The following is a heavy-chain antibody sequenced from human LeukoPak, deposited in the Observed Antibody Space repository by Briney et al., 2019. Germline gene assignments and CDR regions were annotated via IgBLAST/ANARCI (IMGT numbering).Heavy chain of an antibody. CDR2: MNPNSGNT. J-gene: IGHJ5*02. CDR3: AMVRGATNIGSFDP. Sequence: ASVKVSFNASGYTFTSYDIHWVRQAAGQGLEWMGWMNPNSGNTGYAQKFQGRVTMTRNTSISTAYMELSSLRSEDTAVYYCAMVRGATNIGSFDPWGQGTLVTVSS. D-gene: IGHD3-10*01. CDR1: GYTFTSYD. V-gene: IGHV1-8*01.